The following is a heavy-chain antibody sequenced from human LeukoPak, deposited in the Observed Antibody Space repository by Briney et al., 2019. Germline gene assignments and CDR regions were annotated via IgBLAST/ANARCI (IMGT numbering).Heavy chain of an antibody. CDR3: ARIRIAVAGLLDY. CDR1: GYTFTCYY. CDR2: INPNSGGT. Sequence: ASVKVSCKASGYTFTCYYMHWVRQAPGQGLEWMGWINPNSGGTNYAQKFQGRVTMTRDTSISTAYMELSRLRSDDTAVYYCARIRIAVAGLLDYWGQGTLVTVSS. V-gene: IGHV1-2*02. J-gene: IGHJ4*02. D-gene: IGHD6-19*01.